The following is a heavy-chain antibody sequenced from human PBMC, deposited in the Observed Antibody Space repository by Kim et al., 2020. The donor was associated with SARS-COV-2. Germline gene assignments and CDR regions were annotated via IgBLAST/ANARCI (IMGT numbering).Heavy chain of an antibody. V-gene: IGHV1-3*01. Sequence: YSPKFQGRAPITRDTSASTAYMELSSLRSEDTAVYYCARDRNYYYYGMDVWGQGTTVTVSS. CDR3: ARDRNYYYYGMDV. J-gene: IGHJ6*02.